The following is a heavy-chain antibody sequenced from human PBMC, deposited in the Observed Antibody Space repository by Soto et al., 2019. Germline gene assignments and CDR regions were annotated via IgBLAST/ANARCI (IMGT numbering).Heavy chain of an antibody. D-gene: IGHD6-13*01. CDR2: ISGSGGST. CDR3: AKHSSSWYYYYGMDV. Sequence: GGSLRLSCAASGFTFSSYAMSSVRQAPGKGLEWVSAISGSGGSTYYADSVKGRFTISRDNSKNTLYLQMNSLRAEDTAVYYCAKHSSSWYYYYGMDVWGQGTTVTVS. J-gene: IGHJ6*02. CDR1: GFTFSSYA. V-gene: IGHV3-23*01.